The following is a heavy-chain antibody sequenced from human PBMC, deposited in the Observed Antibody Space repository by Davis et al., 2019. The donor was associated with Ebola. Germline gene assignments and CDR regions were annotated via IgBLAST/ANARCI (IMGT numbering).Heavy chain of an antibody. CDR1: GGSITSSPYY. Sequence: SETLSLTCSASGGSITSSPYYWGWIRQPPGKGLEWIVSISYTGSTYYNPSPKSRVTLSVDTSKSQFSLKLSSVTAADTAVYYCARGNYGDYIVLYYYNMDVWGQGTTVTVSS. D-gene: IGHD4-17*01. J-gene: IGHJ6*02. CDR2: ISYTGST. CDR3: ARGNYGDYIVLYYYNMDV. V-gene: IGHV4-39*02.